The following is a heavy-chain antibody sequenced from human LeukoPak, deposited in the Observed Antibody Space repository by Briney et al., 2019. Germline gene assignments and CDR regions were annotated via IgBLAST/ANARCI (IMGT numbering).Heavy chain of an antibody. D-gene: IGHD3-22*01. CDR1: GYTFTSYG. Sequence: ASVKVSCKASGYTFTSYGISWVRQAPGQGLEWMGGIIPIFGTANYAQKFQGRVTITADESTSTAYTELSSLRSEDTAVYYCARLPYDNPFDYWGQGTLVTVSS. CDR2: IIPIFGTA. V-gene: IGHV1-69*13. J-gene: IGHJ4*02. CDR3: ARLPYDNPFDY.